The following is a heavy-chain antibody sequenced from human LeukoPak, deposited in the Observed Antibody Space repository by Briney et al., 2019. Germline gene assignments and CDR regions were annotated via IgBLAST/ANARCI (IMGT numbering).Heavy chain of an antibody. D-gene: IGHD6-6*01. J-gene: IGHJ3*02. Sequence: SETLSLTCTVSGGSISSYYWSWIRQPPGKGLEWIGYIYYSGSTNYNPSLKSRVTISVDTSKNQFSLKLSSVTAADTAVYYCAREGYSSSSVSRAFDIWGQGSMVTVSS. CDR3: AREGYSSSSVSRAFDI. CDR2: IYYSGST. V-gene: IGHV4-59*01. CDR1: GGSISSYY.